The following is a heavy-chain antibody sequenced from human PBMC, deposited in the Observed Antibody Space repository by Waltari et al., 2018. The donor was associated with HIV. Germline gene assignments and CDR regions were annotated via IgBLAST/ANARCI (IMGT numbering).Heavy chain of an antibody. CDR2: ISGSGVNT. CDR3: VKEHQYSHTWYSYYGMDV. J-gene: IGHJ6*02. Sequence: EVQLLESGGGLVQTGGSLRLSCAASGFTFSNYGMNWVRQAPGKGLEGCSAISGSGVNTYYTDSLKGRFTIPRDNSKNTLYLQMNSLRAEDTAVYFCVKEHQYSHTWYSYYGMDVWGQGTTVTVSS. CDR1: GFTFSNYG. D-gene: IGHD6-13*01. V-gene: IGHV3-23*01.